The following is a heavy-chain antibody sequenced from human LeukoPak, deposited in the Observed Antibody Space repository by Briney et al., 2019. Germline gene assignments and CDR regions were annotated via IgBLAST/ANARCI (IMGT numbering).Heavy chain of an antibody. CDR1: GGSFSGYY. Sequence: SETLSLTCAVYGGSFSGYYWSRIRQPPGKGLEWIGEIDHSGSTNYNPSLKTRVTISVDTSKNQFSLKLSSVTAADTAVYYCARTYGDYGWYFDLWGRGTLVTVSS. V-gene: IGHV4-34*01. D-gene: IGHD4-17*01. CDR2: IDHSGST. CDR3: ARTYGDYGWYFDL. J-gene: IGHJ2*01.